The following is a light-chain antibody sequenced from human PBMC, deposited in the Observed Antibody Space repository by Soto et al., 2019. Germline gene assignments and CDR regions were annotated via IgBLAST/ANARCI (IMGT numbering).Light chain of an antibody. V-gene: IGKV3-11*01. J-gene: IGKJ5*01. CDR1: QSVRSY. Sequence: EIVLTQSPATLSLSPGERATLSCRASQSVRSYLAWYQQKPGQAPRHLIHDASSRATGIPARFSGSGYGTDFTLTISSLEPEDFAVDYCQQRTNWPSSTFGQGTRLEIK. CDR3: QQRTNWPSST. CDR2: DAS.